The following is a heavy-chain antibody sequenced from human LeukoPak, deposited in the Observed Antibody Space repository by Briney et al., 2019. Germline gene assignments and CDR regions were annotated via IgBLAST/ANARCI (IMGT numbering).Heavy chain of an antibody. D-gene: IGHD2-15*01. J-gene: IGHJ4*02. Sequence: GESLKISCKGSGYSFTSYWIGWVRQMPGKGLEWMGIIYPGDSDTRYSPSFQGQVTISADESISTAYLQWSSLKASDTAMYYCARQGVYCSGGSCLVDYWGQGTLVTVSS. V-gene: IGHV5-51*01. CDR2: IYPGDSDT. CDR3: ARQGVYCSGGSCLVDY. CDR1: GYSFTSYW.